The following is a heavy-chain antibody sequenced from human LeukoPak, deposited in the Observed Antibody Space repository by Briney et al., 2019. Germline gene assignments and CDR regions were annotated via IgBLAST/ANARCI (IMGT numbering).Heavy chain of an antibody. CDR2: IIPIFGTA. V-gene: IGHV1-69*06. CDR3: ARGERLLWFGEFESRQYFQH. D-gene: IGHD3-10*01. Sequence: ASVKVSCKASGGTFNSYAISWVRQAPGQGLEWMGGIIPIFGTANYAQKFQGRVTITADKSTSTAYMELSSLGSEDTAVYYCARGERLLWFGEFESRQYFQHWGQGTLVTVSS. CDR1: GGTFNSYA. J-gene: IGHJ1*01.